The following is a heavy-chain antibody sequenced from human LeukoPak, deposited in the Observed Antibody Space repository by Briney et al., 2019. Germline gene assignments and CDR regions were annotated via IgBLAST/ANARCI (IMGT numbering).Heavy chain of an antibody. CDR3: ATGHYVWGTYPPVY. CDR2: INPNSGGT. CDR1: GYTFTGYY. V-gene: IGHV1-2*02. J-gene: IGHJ4*02. Sequence: ASVKVSCKASGYTFTGYYMHWVRQAPGQGLEWMGWINPNSGGTNYAQKFQGRVTMTEDTSTDTAYMELSSLRSEDTAVYYCATGHYVWGTYPPVYWGQGTLVTVSS. D-gene: IGHD3-16*02.